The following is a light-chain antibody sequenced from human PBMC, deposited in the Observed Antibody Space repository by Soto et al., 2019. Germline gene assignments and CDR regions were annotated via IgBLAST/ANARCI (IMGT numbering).Light chain of an antibody. CDR1: QTISSN. Sequence: EVVMTQSPATLSVSPGERATLSCRANQTISSNLAWYQQKPGQAPRLLIYGASTRATGIPARFSGSGSGTEFTLTISSLQSEDFAVYYCQQYGRSPFTFGPGTKVDIK. V-gene: IGKV3-15*01. J-gene: IGKJ3*01. CDR2: GAS. CDR3: QQYGRSPFT.